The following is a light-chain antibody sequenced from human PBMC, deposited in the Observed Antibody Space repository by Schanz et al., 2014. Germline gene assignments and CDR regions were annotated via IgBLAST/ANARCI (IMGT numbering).Light chain of an antibody. CDR2: SNS. CDR1: SSNIGAGYD. V-gene: IGLV1-40*01. CDR3: QSYDSGLSAWV. Sequence: QSVLTQPPSVSGAPGQRVTISCTGSSSNIGAGYDVHWYQQLPGTAPKLLIYSNSNRPSGVPDRFSGSKSGTSASLAITGLQSEDEADYYCQSYDSGLSAWVFGGGTKLTVL. J-gene: IGLJ3*02.